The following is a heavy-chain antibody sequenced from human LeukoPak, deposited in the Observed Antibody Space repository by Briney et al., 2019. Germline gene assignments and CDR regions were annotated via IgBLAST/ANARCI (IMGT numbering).Heavy chain of an antibody. CDR2: IKIDGSTT. CDR1: GFTFSRYW. D-gene: IGHD1-26*01. CDR3: AKGGATVSFDY. J-gene: IGHJ4*02. Sequence: GGSLRVSCAASGFTFSRYWMHWARQAPGKGLVWVSRIKIDGSTTSYADSVKGRFTISRDNAKNSLYLQMNSLRAKDTALYYCAKGGATVSFDYWGQGTLVTVSS. V-gene: IGHV3-74*01.